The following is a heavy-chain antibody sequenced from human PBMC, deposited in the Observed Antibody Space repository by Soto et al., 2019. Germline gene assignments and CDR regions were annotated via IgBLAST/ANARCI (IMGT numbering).Heavy chain of an antibody. V-gene: IGHV4-59*01. CDR2: VYYTGST. CDR1: GGSMSGYY. CDR3: ASSIAVPSSHIDH. Sequence: SETLSLTCRVSGGSMSGYYWSWIRQAPGKGLEWIGYVYYTGSTNYNPSLQSRVTISVDTSNKQFSLSLRLVTAADTAVYFCASSIAVPSSHIDHWGQGIRGNVSS. J-gene: IGHJ4*02. D-gene: IGHD6-19*01.